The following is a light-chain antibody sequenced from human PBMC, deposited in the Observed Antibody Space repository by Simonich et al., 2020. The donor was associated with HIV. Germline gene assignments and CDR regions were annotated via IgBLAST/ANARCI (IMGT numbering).Light chain of an antibody. CDR1: QSVSSY. CDR3: QQRSNWPLT. CDR2: DAS. V-gene: IGKV3-11*01. Sequence: ELVLTQSPATLSLSPGERATLSCRASQSVSSYLAWYQQQPGQAPRLLIYDASNRATGIPARFPGSGSGTDFTLTISSLEPEDFVVYFCQQRSNWPLTFGGGTKVEIK. J-gene: IGKJ4*01.